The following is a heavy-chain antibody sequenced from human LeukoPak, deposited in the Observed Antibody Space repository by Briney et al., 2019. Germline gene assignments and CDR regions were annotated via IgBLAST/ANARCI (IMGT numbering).Heavy chain of an antibody. CDR1: KFAFSSYA. V-gene: IGHV3-49*04. Sequence: PGGSLRLSCAASKFAFSSYAMSWVRQAPGKGLEWVGFIRSKAYGGTTEYAASVKGRFTISRDDSKSIAYLQMNSLKTEDTAVYYCTRETPLGYCSGGSCHHSGYYYGMDVWGQGTTVTVSS. J-gene: IGHJ6*02. CDR2: IRSKAYGGTT. CDR3: TRETPLGYCSGGSCHHSGYYYGMDV. D-gene: IGHD2-15*01.